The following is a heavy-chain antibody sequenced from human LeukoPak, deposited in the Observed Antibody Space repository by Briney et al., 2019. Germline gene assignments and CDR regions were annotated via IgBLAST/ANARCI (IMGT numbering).Heavy chain of an antibody. J-gene: IGHJ4*02. V-gene: IGHV3-21*01. CDR1: GFTFSGYH. Sequence: GGSLRLSCAASGFTFSGYHMNWVRQAPGKGLEWVSSISSSSNHIYYVESVKGRFTIPRDNAKNSVDLQMSSLRAEDTAVYYCARGLCGGDCYDYWGQGTLVTVSS. D-gene: IGHD2-21*01. CDR2: ISSSSNHI. CDR3: ARGLCGGDCYDY.